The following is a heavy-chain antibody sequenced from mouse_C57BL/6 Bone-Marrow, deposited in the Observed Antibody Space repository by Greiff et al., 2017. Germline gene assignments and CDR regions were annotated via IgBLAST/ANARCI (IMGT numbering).Heavy chain of an antibody. J-gene: IGHJ3*01. CDR3: LCYEYETWVAY. CDR2: INPENGDT. D-gene: IGHD2-4*01. Sequence: EVQLQQSGAELVRPGASVKLSCTASGFNIKDDYMHWVKQRPEQGLEWIGWINPENGDTEYASKFQGKATITADPSSNTAYLQLSSLTSEDTAVYYCLCYEYETWVAYGGQGTLVTVSA. V-gene: IGHV14-4*01. CDR1: GFNIKDDY.